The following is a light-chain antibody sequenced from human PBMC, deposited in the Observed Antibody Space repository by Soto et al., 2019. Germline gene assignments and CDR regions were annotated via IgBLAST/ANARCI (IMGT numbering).Light chain of an antibody. CDR2: GAS. J-gene: IGKJ1*01. CDR3: QQYGSPWT. CDR1: QSVSSSF. V-gene: IGKV3-20*01. Sequence: EIVLTQSPGTLSLSPGARATLSCRARQSVSSSFLAWYQHKPGQAPRLLIYGASSRATGIPDRFSGSGSGTDFTLTLSRLEPEDFAVYYCQQYGSPWTFGQGTKVEIK.